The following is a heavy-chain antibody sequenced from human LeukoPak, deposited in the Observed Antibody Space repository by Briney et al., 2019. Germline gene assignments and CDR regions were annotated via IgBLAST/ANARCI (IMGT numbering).Heavy chain of an antibody. CDR1: GFTFSRYA. D-gene: IGHD6-19*01. Sequence: GGSLRLSCAASGFTFSRYAMHWVRQAPGKGLEYVSAISSNGGSTYYANSVKGRFTISRDNSKNTLYLQMGSLRAEDMAVYYCARASDSSGWYAHCGQGTLVTVSS. J-gene: IGHJ4*02. CDR2: ISSNGGST. V-gene: IGHV3-64*01. CDR3: ARASDSSGWYAH.